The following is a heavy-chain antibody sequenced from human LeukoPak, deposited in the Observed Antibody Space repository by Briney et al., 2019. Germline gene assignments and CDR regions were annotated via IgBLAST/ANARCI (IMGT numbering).Heavy chain of an antibody. D-gene: IGHD3-10*01. V-gene: IGHV6-1*01. CDR2: TYYMSKYYN. CDR1: GDSVSSNSAD. J-gene: IGHJ4*02. Sequence: SQTLSLTCAISGDSVSSNSADWNWIRQSPSRGLEWLGRTYYMSKYYNDYAVSVKSRITIKADTSKNQFSLQVNSVTPEDTAIYYCARGSGSYYKRSKYFFDYWGQGILVTVSS. CDR3: ARGSGSYYKRSKYFFDY.